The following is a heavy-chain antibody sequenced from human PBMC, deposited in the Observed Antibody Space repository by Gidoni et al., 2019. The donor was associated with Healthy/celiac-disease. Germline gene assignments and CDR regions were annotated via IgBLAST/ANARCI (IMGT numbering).Heavy chain of an antibody. CDR1: GFTFDDYA. CDR3: AKDFSDDYYDSSGLDY. V-gene: IGHV3-9*01. J-gene: IGHJ4*02. Sequence: EVQLVESGVGLVQPGRSLRLSCAASGFTFDDYAMHWVRQAPGKGLEWVSGISWNSGSIGYADSVKGRFTISRDNDKNSLYLKMNSLRAEETALYYCAKDFSDDYYDSSGLDYWGQGTLVTVSS. D-gene: IGHD3-22*01. CDR2: ISWNSGSI.